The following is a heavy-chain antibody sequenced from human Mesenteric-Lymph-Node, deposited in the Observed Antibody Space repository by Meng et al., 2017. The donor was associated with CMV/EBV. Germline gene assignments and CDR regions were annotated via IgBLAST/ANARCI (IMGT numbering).Heavy chain of an antibody. CDR3: ARASSGWYTGAVKFDH. CDR2: IYYSGST. D-gene: IGHD6-19*01. J-gene: IGHJ4*02. CDR1: IASSGYY. V-gene: IGHV4-39*01. Sequence: IASSGYYWGWIRQPPGKGLEWIGSIYYSGSTDYHPSLKSRVTMSVDTSKNQFSVKLSSMTAADTAVYYCARASSGWYTGAVKFDHWGQGTLVTVSS.